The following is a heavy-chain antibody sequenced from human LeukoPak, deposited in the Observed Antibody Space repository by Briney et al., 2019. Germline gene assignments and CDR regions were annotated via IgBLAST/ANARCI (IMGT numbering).Heavy chain of an antibody. CDR1: GGSFSDYY. J-gene: IGHJ4*02. CDR3: ARGGDWNSSWKFGY. Sequence: SETLSLTCAVYGGSFSDYYWSWIRQPPGKGLEWIGEINHSGNTNYNPSLKSRVTISVDTSKNQFSLKLSSVTAADTAVYYCARGGDWNSSWKFGYWGQGTLVTVSS. V-gene: IGHV4-34*01. CDR2: INHSGNT. D-gene: IGHD6-13*01.